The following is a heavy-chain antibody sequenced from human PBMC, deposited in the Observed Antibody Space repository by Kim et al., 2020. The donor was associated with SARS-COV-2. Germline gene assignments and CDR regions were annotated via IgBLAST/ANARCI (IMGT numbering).Heavy chain of an antibody. CDR2: K. D-gene: IGHD1-1*01. Sequence: KHYVDSVKGRFTIARNNAKNAVYLQMNSLTAEDTAMYYCVRMWNGGTGDYWAQGTLVTVSS. CDR3: VRMWNGGTGDY. J-gene: IGHJ4*02. V-gene: IGHV3-7*03.